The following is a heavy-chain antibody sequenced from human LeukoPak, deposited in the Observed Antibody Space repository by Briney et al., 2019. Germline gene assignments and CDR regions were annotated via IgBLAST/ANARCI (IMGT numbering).Heavy chain of an antibody. D-gene: IGHD6-6*01. CDR1: GFTFSGSA. Sequence: GGSLRLSCAASGFTFSGSAMHWVRQASGKGLEWVGRIRSKANSYATAYAASVKGRFTISRDDSKNTAYLQMNSLKTEDTAVYYCTRQVATYSSSSFDVDYWGQGTLVTVSS. CDR2: IRSKANSYAT. CDR3: TRQVATYSSSSFDVDY. J-gene: IGHJ4*02. V-gene: IGHV3-73*01.